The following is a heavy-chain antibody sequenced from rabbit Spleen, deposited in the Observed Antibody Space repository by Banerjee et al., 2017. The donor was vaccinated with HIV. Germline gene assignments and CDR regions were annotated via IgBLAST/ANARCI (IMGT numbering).Heavy chain of an antibody. Sequence: QEQLVESGGDLVKPGASLTLTCTASGFSFSSSYDMCWVRQAPGKGLEWIGCIYIVNRDITYYASWAKGRFTISKTSSTTVTLQMTSLTAADTATYFCARDTGSSFSSYGMDLWGQGTLVTVS. CDR3: ARDTGSSFSSYGMDL. D-gene: IGHD8-1*01. V-gene: IGHV1S45*01. CDR1: GFSFSSSYD. J-gene: IGHJ6*01. CDR2: IYIVNRDIT.